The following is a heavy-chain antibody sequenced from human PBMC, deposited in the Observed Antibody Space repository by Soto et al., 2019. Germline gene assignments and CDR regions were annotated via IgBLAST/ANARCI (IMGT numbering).Heavy chain of an antibody. CDR1: GYSFTNHW. CDR3: ARQREACTSTSCYYPFDI. V-gene: IGHV5-51*01. CDR2: IYPGNSDT. Sequence: GESLKISCKGSGYSFTNHWIGWVRQMPGKGLEWMGIIYPGNSDTRYSPSFQGQVTISADKSTNTAHLQWSSLKASDTAMYYCARQREACTSTSCYYPFDIWGPGTMVTVSS. J-gene: IGHJ3*02. D-gene: IGHD2-2*01.